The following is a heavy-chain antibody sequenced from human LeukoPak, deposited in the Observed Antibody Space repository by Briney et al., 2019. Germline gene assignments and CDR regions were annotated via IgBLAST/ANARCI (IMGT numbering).Heavy chain of an antibody. CDR3: ASGVGIAAAVAFDY. D-gene: IGHD6-13*01. J-gene: IGHJ4*02. CDR1: GFTFSSCG. Sequence: GGSLRLSCAASGFTFSSCGMHWVRQAPGKGLEWVAFIRYDGSNKYYADSVKGRFTISRDNSKNTLYLQMNSLRAEDTAVYYCASGVGIAAAVAFDYWGQGTLVTVSS. CDR2: IRYDGSNK. V-gene: IGHV3-30*02.